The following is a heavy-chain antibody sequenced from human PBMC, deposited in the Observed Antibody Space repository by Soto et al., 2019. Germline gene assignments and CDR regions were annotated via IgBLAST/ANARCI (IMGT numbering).Heavy chain of an antibody. CDR2: INAGNGKT. V-gene: IGHV1-3*01. Sequence: QVQLVQSGAEVKKPGASVNVSCKASGFTFIKYAMHWVRQAPGQRPEWMGWINAGNGKTRYSQRWQGRVTITRDTSASPVYMDLSSLRSEDTAVYYCARDYADIAVAGIPLLAHWGQGTLVTVSS. CDR3: ARDYADIAVAGIPLLAH. J-gene: IGHJ4*01. CDR1: GFTFIKYA. D-gene: IGHD6-19*01.